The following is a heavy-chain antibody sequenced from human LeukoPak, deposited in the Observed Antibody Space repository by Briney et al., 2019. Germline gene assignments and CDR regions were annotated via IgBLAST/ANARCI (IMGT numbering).Heavy chain of an antibody. CDR2: IYYSGST. CDR1: GGSISSYY. Sequence: SETLSLTCTVSGGSISSYYWSWIQQPPGKGLEWIGYIYYSGSTNYNPSLKSRVTISVDTSKNQFSLKLSSVTAADTAVYYCARHFTYYDYVWGSYRYYYFDYWGQGTLVTVSS. D-gene: IGHD3-16*02. J-gene: IGHJ4*02. V-gene: IGHV4-59*08. CDR3: ARHFTYYDYVWGSYRYYYFDY.